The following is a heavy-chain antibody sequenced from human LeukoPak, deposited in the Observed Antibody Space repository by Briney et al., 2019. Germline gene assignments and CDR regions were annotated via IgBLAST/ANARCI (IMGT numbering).Heavy chain of an antibody. Sequence: ASVKGSCEASGYTFTGDYMHWGRQAPGQGLERRGWVNPNSGGTNYAQKFKGRVTITRDTSISTAYMELSRLRSDDTAVYYCARVGGATTFYFDYWGQGTLVTVSS. V-gene: IGHV1-2*02. CDR2: VNPNSGGT. CDR1: GYTFTGDY. CDR3: ARVGGATTFYFDY. J-gene: IGHJ4*02. D-gene: IGHD1-26*01.